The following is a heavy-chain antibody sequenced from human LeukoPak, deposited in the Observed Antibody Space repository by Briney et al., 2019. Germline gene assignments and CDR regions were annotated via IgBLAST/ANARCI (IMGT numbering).Heavy chain of an antibody. Sequence: GGSLRLSCAASGFTFSSYGMHWVRQAPGKGLEWVAVISYDGSNKYYADSVKGRFTISRDNSKNTLNLQMNSLRAEDTAVYYCASHPIAANDYWGQGTLVTVSS. CDR1: GFTFSSYG. CDR3: ASHPIAANDY. J-gene: IGHJ4*02. V-gene: IGHV3-30*03. CDR2: ISYDGSNK. D-gene: IGHD6-25*01.